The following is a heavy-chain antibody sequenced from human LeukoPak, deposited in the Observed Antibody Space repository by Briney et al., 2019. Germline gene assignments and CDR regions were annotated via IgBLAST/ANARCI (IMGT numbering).Heavy chain of an antibody. J-gene: IGHJ1*01. CDR2: ISGSGDNT. Sequence: GGSLRLSCAASGLTFSSYAMSWVRQAPGKGLEWVSAISGSGDNTYHADSVKGRFTISRDNSKNTLYLQMSSLRAEDTAVYYCEKDHYDYVWGSYSLYFQHWGQGTLVTVSS. CDR1: GLTFSSYA. CDR3: EKDHYDYVWGSYSLYFQH. V-gene: IGHV3-23*01. D-gene: IGHD3-16*01.